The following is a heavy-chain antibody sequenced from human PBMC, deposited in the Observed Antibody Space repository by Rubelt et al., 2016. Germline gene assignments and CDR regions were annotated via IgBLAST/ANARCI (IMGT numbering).Heavy chain of an antibody. Sequence: VQLVESGGGLIQPGRSLRLSCAASGFTFSSYGMHWVRQAPGKGLEWVAVIWYDGSNKYYADSVKGRFTISRDNSKNTLYLQMNSRRAEDTAVYYCARTVGILWWLDAFDIWGQGTMVTVSS. CDR3: ARTVGILWWLDAFDI. CDR2: IWYDGSNK. V-gene: IGHV3-33*01. J-gene: IGHJ3*02. CDR1: GFTFSSYG. D-gene: IGHD2-21*01.